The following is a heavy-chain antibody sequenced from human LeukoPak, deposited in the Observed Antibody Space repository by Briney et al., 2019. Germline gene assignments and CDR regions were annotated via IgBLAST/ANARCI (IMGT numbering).Heavy chain of an antibody. CDR2: ISGGGSYV. J-gene: IGHJ3*01. D-gene: IGHD4-17*01. CDR1: GFTFSSYS. Sequence: PGGALRLSCSVSGFTFSSYSMNWVRQGPGKGQQSVASISGGGSYVFYADSVEGRFSVSRDNAKDSVFLQMNSLRAEDTAVYYCARGLGDYDAFDVWGLGTRVTVAS. V-gene: IGHV3-21*01. CDR3: ARGLGDYDAFDV.